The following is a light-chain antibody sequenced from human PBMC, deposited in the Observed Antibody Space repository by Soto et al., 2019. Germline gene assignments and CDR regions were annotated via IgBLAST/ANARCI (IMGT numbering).Light chain of an antibody. CDR3: QQSYSTLGLT. J-gene: IGKJ4*01. CDR2: AAS. Sequence: DIQMTQSPSSLSASVGDRVTITCRASQSISSYLNWYQHKPGKAPKLLIYAASSLQSGVPSRFSGSGSGTVFTLTISSLQPEDFATYFCQQSYSTLGLTFGGGTKVEI. V-gene: IGKV1-39*01. CDR1: QSISSY.